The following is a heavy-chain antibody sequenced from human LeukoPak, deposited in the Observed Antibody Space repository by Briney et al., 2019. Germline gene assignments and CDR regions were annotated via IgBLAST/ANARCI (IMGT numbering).Heavy chain of an antibody. CDR3: AREPSYSSGWFDP. D-gene: IGHD6-19*01. J-gene: IGHJ5*02. CDR1: GCTFSSYA. Sequence: SVKVSCKASGCTFSSYAISWVRQAPGQGLEWMGRIIPIFGTANYAQKFQGRVTITTDESTSTAYMELSSLRSEDTAVYYCAREPSYSSGWFDPWGQGTLVTVSS. CDR2: IIPIFGTA. V-gene: IGHV1-69*05.